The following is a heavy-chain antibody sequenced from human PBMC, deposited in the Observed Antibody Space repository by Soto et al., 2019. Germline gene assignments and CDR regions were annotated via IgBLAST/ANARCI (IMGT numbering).Heavy chain of an antibody. D-gene: IGHD6-19*01. CDR2: ISAYNGNT. V-gene: IGHV1-18*01. CDR3: ARADKSSGWYIDYFYYGMDV. J-gene: IGHJ6*02. Sequence: GASVKVSCKASGYTFTSYGISWVRQAPGQGLEWMGWISAYNGNTNYAQKLQGRVTMTTDTSTSTAYMELRSLRSDDTAVYYCARADKSSGWYIDYFYYGMDVWGQGTTVTVSS. CDR1: GYTFTSYG.